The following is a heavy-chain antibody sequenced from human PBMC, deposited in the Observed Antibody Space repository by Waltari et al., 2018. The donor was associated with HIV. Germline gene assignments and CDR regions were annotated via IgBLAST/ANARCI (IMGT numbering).Heavy chain of an antibody. Sequence: QAQLLESGGGVVQPGGSRRLFWVAPGFTFSNCGLHWLRQAPGKGLEWGSFIRYDGSMKYYADFVKGRFPISRLNSKNIVYQQMNSLRPEETVLYYCARDFLTMIRCGGFDSWGRGVQVSVSS. V-gene: IGHV3-30*02. CDR3: ARDFLTMIRCGGFDS. J-gene: IGHJ5*01. D-gene: IGHD3-10*01. CDR2: IRYDGSMK. CDR1: GFTFSNCG.